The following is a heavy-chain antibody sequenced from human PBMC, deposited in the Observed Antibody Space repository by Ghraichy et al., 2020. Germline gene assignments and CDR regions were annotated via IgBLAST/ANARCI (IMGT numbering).Heavy chain of an antibody. Sequence: GGSLRLSCAASGFTFSSYAMSWVRQAPGKGLEWVSAISGSGGSTYYADSVKGRFTISRDNSKNTLYLQMNSLRAEDTAVYYCATLAVVIAPNYDAFDIWGQGTMVTVSS. J-gene: IGHJ3*02. V-gene: IGHV3-23*01. D-gene: IGHD2-21*01. CDR2: ISGSGGST. CDR3: ATLAVVIAPNYDAFDI. CDR1: GFTFSSYA.